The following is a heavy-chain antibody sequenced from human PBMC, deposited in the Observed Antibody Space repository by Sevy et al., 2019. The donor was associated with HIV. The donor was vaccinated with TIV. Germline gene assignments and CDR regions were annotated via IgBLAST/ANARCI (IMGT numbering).Heavy chain of an antibody. CDR1: GGTFSSYA. CDR2: IIPILGIA. Sequence: ASVKVSCKASGGTFSSYAISWVRQAPGQGLEWMGRIIPILGIANYAQKFQGRVTITADKSTSTAYMELSSLRSEDTAVYYCARDQDYYDSSGYYLVWGQGTLVTISS. CDR3: ARDQDYYDSSGYYLV. D-gene: IGHD3-22*01. V-gene: IGHV1-69*04. J-gene: IGHJ4*02.